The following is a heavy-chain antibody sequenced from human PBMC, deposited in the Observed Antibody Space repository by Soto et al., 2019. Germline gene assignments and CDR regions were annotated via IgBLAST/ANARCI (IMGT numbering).Heavy chain of an antibody. Sequence: QVQLLQSGAEVKKPGASVKVSCKASGYTFYSYDITWVRQAPGQGLEWMGTISAYNDNTNLPQTLQGRVTMTIDKSTATPYMELKTLTSDDTAVYYCARARATVTTERALGYWGQGTLVTVSS. CDR1: GYTFYSYD. J-gene: IGHJ4*02. V-gene: IGHV1-18*01. CDR2: ISAYNDNT. CDR3: ARARATVTTERALGY. D-gene: IGHD4-17*01.